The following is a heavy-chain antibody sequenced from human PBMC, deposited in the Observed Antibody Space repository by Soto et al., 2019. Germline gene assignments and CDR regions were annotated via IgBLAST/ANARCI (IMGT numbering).Heavy chain of an antibody. J-gene: IGHJ5*02. CDR3: AHRRYYYGSGSLNWFDP. CDR1: GFSLSTSGVG. CDR2: IYWDDDK. D-gene: IGHD3-10*01. Sequence: QITLKESGPTLVKPTQTLTLTYTFSGFSLSTSGVGVGWIRQPPGKALEWLALIYWDDDKRYSPSLKSRLTITKDTSKNQVVLTMTNMDPVDTATYYCAHRRYYYGSGSLNWFDPWGQGTLVTVSS. V-gene: IGHV2-5*02.